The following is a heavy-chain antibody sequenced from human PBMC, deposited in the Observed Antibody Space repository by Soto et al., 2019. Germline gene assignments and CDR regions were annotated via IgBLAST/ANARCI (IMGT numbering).Heavy chain of an antibody. Sequence: ASVKVSCKASGYTFTSYGISWVRQAPGQGLEWMGWISAYNGNTKYSQKFQGRVTITRDTSASTAYMELSSLRSEDTAVYYCARAVAGNNWFDPWGQGTLVTVSS. CDR1: GYTFTSYG. CDR2: ISAYNGNT. CDR3: ARAVAGNNWFDP. D-gene: IGHD6-19*01. V-gene: IGHV1-18*01. J-gene: IGHJ5*02.